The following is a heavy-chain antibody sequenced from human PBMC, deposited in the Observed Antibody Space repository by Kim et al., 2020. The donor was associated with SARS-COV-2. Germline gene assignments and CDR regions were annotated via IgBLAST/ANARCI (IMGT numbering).Heavy chain of an antibody. CDR1: GFIFSRYY. CDR3: ARDGVGTTPLDW. Sequence: GGSLRLSCAASGFIFSRYYMHWVRQVPGKGLVWVSYISGDGSRTSYTDSVKGRFTISRDNAKNTLHLQMNSLRAEDTAGYYCARDGVGTTPLDWWGQGTL. CDR2: ISGDGSRT. J-gene: IGHJ4*02. V-gene: IGHV3-74*01. D-gene: IGHD1-26*01.